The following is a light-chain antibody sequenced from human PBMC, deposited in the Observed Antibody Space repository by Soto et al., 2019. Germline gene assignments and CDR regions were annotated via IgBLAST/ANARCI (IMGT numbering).Light chain of an antibody. J-gene: IGKJ2*01. V-gene: IGKV3D-20*01. CDR3: QQYGSSPYT. Sequence: EIVLTQSPATLSLSPGERATLSCGASQSVSRSYLAWYQQKPGLAPRLLIYDASSRATGIPDRFSGSGSGTDFTLAISRLETEDCAVYYCQQYGSSPYTFGQGTKLEIK. CDR2: DAS. CDR1: QSVSRSY.